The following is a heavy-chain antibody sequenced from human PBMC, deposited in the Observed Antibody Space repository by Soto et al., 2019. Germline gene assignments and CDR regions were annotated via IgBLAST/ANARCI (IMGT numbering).Heavy chain of an antibody. CDR3: AKDQVGYQLPNPPDFQH. D-gene: IGHD2-2*01. CDR2: ISYDGSNK. CDR1: GFTFSSYG. V-gene: IGHV3-30*18. Sequence: GGSLRLSCAASGFTFSSYGMHWVRQAPGKGLEWVAVISYDGSNKYYADSVKGRFTISRDNSKNTLYLQMNSLRAEDTAVYYCAKDQVGYQLPNPPDFQHWGQGTLVTVSS. J-gene: IGHJ1*01.